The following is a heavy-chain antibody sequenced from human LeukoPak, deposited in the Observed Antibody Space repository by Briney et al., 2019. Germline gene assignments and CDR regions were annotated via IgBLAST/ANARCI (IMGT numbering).Heavy chain of an antibody. D-gene: IGHD6-13*01. CDR1: GGSIGGYY. V-gene: IGHV4-59*01. J-gene: IGHJ2*01. CDR3: ARDPDSSSWFRLHKTYWYFDL. Sequence: SETLSLTCTVSGGSIGGYYWSWIRQPPGKGLEWIGYIYFSGSTNYNPSLKSRVTISVDTSKNQFSLHLSSVTAADTAVYYCARDPDSSSWFRLHKTYWYFDLWGRGTLVTVSS. CDR2: IYFSGST.